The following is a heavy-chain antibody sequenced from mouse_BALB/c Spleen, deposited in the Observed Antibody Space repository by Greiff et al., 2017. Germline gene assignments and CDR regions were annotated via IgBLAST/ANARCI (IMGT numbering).Heavy chain of an antibody. Sequence: VQLKESGPGLVKPSQSLSLTCSVTGYSITSGYYWNWIRQFPGNKLEWMGYISYDGSNNYNPSLKNRISITRDTSKNQFFLKLNSVTTEDTATYYCANYYDYGDLVPYWGQGTLVTVSA. CDR1: GYSITSGYY. D-gene: IGHD2-4*01. J-gene: IGHJ3*01. CDR3: ANYYDYGDLVPY. CDR2: ISYDGSN. V-gene: IGHV3-6*02.